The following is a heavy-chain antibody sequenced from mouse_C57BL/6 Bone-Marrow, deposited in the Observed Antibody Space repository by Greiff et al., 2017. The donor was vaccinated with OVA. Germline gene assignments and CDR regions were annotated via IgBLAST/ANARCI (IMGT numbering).Heavy chain of an antibody. J-gene: IGHJ3*01. Sequence: QVQLQQSGAELVRPGASVKLSCKASGYTFTDYYINWVKQRPGQGLEWIARIYPGSGNTYYNEKFKGKATLTAEKSSSTAYMQLSSLTSEDSAVYFCARKGAYYSTLFAYWGQGTLVTVSA. CDR3: ARKGAYYSTLFAY. V-gene: IGHV1-76*01. D-gene: IGHD2-5*01. CDR2: IYPGSGNT. CDR1: GYTFTDYY.